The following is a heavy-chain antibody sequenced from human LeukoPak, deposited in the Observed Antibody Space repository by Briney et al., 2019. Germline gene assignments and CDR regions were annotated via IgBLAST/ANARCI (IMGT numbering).Heavy chain of an antibody. CDR1: GGTFSSYA. J-gene: IGHJ3*02. CDR2: IIPIFGTA. CDR3: ARDWDYGDYINAFDI. V-gene: IGHV1-69*13. D-gene: IGHD4-17*01. Sequence: SVTVSCKASGGTFSSYAISWVRQAPGQGLEWMGGIIPIFGTANYAQKFQGRVTITADESTSTAYMELSSLRSEDTAVYYCARDWDYGDYINAFDIWGQGTMVTVSS.